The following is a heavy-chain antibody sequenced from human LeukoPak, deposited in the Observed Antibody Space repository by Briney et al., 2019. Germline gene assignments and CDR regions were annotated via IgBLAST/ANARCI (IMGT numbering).Heavy chain of an antibody. CDR1: GFTFSSYA. Sequence: GGSLRLSCAASGFTFSSYAMHWVRQAPGKGLEWVAVISYDGSNKHYADSVKGRFTISRDNSKNTLYLQMNSLRAEDTAVYYCARDGQDIVVVVAAPTYGWFDPWGQGTLVTVSS. D-gene: IGHD2-15*01. J-gene: IGHJ5*02. CDR3: ARDGQDIVVVVAAPTYGWFDP. V-gene: IGHV3-30*04. CDR2: ISYDGSNK.